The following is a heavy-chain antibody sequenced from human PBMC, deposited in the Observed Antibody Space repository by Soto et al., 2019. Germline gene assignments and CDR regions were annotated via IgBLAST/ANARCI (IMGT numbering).Heavy chain of an antibody. V-gene: IGHV3-9*01. J-gene: IGHJ4*02. D-gene: IGHD6-19*01. CDR2: ISWNSGSI. CDR1: GFTFDDYA. CDR3: AKDAEQWLVPGTFDY. Sequence: GGSLRLSCAASGFTFDDYAMHWVRQAPGKGLEWVSGISWNSGSIGYADSVKGRFTISRDNAKNSLYLQMNSLRAEDTALYYCAKDAEQWLVPGTFDYWGQGTLVTVLL.